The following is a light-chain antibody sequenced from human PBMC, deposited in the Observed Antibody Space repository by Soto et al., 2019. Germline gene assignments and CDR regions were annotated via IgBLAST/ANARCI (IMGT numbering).Light chain of an antibody. Sequence: DIQLTQSPSLVSASVGDRVTITCRASQGIGSTLAWYQNKPEIAPKLLIYAASTLQSGVPSGFSGSGSGTEFTLTIISLQQEDCATDDCLQVKTFPRTFGHGTQVE. CDR2: AAS. V-gene: IGKV1-9*01. CDR3: LQVKTFPRT. CDR1: QGIGST. J-gene: IGKJ1*01.